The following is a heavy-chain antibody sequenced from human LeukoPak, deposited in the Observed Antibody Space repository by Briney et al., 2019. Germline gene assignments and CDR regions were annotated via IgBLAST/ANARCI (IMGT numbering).Heavy chain of an antibody. CDR3: ARGEPNNYGMDV. CDR2: ISSSSSYI. D-gene: IGHD1-26*01. V-gene: IGHV3-21*01. J-gene: IGHJ6*02. Sequence: GGSLRLSCAVSGFTFSSYSMNWVRQAPGKGLEWVSSISSSSSYIYYADSVKGRFTISRDNAKNSLYLQMNSLRAEDTAVYYCARGEPNNYGMDVWGQGTTVTVSS. CDR1: GFTFSSYS.